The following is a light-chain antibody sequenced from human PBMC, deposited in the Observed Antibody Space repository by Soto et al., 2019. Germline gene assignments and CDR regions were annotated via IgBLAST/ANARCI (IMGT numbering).Light chain of an antibody. CDR2: DVS. J-gene: IGLJ1*01. CDR3: SSYTTSNTRQIV. CDR1: SSDVGGYNY. Sequence: LAQPSSRSWSPGQSINLSCTGNSSDVGGYNYVSWYQHHPGKAPKLLIYDVSNRPSGVSNRFSGSKSDNTASLTISGLQPEDEADYYCSSYTTSNTRQIVFGTGTKVTVL. V-gene: IGLV2-14*03.